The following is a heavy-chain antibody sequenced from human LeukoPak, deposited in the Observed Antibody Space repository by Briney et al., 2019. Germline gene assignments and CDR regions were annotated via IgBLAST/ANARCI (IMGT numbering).Heavy chain of an antibody. CDR2: ISSSSSYI. V-gene: IGHV3-21*01. D-gene: IGHD5-12*01. CDR3: ARDQGGRGYSGYDLDY. CDR1: GFTFSSYS. Sequence: KPGGSLRLSCAASGFTFSSYSMNWVRQAPGKGLEWVSSISSSSSYIYYADSVKGRFTISRDNAKNSLYLQMNSLRAEDTAVYYCARDQGGRGYSGYDLDYWGQGTLVTVSS. J-gene: IGHJ4*02.